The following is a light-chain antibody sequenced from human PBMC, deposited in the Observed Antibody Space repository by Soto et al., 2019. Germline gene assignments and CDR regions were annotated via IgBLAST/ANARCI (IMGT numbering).Light chain of an antibody. Sequence: EIVLTQSPGTLSASPGERVALSCRASQSVSSSSLAWYQQKPGQAPRLLIYGASNRATGIPDRFSGSGSGTDFTLTISRLEPEDFAVYYCQQYGSSGTFGQGTKVDIK. CDR2: GAS. CDR3: QQYGSSGT. CDR1: QSVSSSS. V-gene: IGKV3-20*01. J-gene: IGKJ1*01.